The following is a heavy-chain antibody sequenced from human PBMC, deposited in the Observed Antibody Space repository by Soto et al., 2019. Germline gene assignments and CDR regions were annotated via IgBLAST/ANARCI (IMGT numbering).Heavy chain of an antibody. CDR2: IYFSGST. J-gene: IGHJ5*01. D-gene: IGHD3-22*01. CDR3: ARGQWLDRSGYSIQYPPFDS. V-gene: IGHV4-59*01. CDR1: GDSISSSY. Sequence: PSETLSLTCTVFGDSISSSYWNWIRQPPGKGLEWIGYIYFSGSTKYNPSLKSRVTMSLDTSESQFSLKLTSMTAADTAIYYCARGQWLDRSGYSIQYPPFDSWGQGTLVTVSS.